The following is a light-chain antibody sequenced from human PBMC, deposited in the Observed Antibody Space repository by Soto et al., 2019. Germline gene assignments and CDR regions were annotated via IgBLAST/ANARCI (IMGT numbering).Light chain of an antibody. V-gene: IGKV1-9*01. J-gene: IGKJ3*01. CDR3: QQLQRTPFT. CDR1: QDVSRY. Sequence: QLTQSPSSLSASVGDRVTITCRASQDVSRYLAWYQRKAGKAPKLLIYGASTLQSGVPSRFSGFGSGTEFTLTISSLQPEDFATYHCQQLQRTPFTFGPGTTVDV. CDR2: GAS.